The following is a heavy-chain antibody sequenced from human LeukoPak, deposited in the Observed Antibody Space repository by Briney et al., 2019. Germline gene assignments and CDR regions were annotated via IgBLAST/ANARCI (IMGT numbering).Heavy chain of an antibody. J-gene: IGHJ5*02. CDR2: IYYSGST. D-gene: IGHD6-19*01. CDR3: ARDMSRRGRQWLVLRQYNWFDP. CDR1: GGSISSGSYY. Sequence: PSETLSLTCTVSGGSISSGSYYWSWIRQPPGKGLEWIGYIYYSGSTNYNPSLKSRVTISVDTSKNQFSLKLSSVTAADTAVYYCARDMSRRGRQWLVLRQYNWFDPWGQGTLVTVSS. V-gene: IGHV4-61*01.